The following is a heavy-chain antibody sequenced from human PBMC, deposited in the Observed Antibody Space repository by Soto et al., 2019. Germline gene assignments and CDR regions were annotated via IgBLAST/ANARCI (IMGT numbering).Heavy chain of an antibody. V-gene: IGHV1-18*04. CDR1: GYTFTSYG. CDR2: ISAYNGNT. CDR3: ARDGGIAARYYYYYYGMDV. Sequence: ASVKVSCKASGYTFTSYGISWVRQAPGQGLEWMGWISAYNGNTSYAQKLQGRVTMTTDTSTSTAYMELRSLRSDDTAVYYCARDGGIAARYYYYYYGMDVWGQGTTVTVSS. J-gene: IGHJ6*02. D-gene: IGHD6-6*01.